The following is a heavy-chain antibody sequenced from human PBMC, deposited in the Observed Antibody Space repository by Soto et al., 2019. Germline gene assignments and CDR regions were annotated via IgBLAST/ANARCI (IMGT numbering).Heavy chain of an antibody. V-gene: IGHV4-39*01. CDR2: IYYSGST. CDR1: GGSISSSSYY. Sequence: SETLSLTCTVSGGSISSSSYYWGWIRQPPGKGLEWIGSIYYSGSTYYNPSLKSRVTISVDTSKNQFSLKLSSVTAADTAVYYCARLFSHSTPGKTYPRVVVVITRAWFDPWGQGTLVTVSS. D-gene: IGHD3-22*01. J-gene: IGHJ5*02. CDR3: ARLFSHSTPGKTYPRVVVVITRAWFDP.